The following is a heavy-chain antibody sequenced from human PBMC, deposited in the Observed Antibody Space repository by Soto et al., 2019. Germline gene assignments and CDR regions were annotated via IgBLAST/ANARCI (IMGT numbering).Heavy chain of an antibody. J-gene: IGHJ6*02. CDR3: ARDTPPDV. Sequence: PSETLSLTCTVSGGSISSYYWSWIRQPPGKGLEWIGYIYYSGSTNYNPSLKSRVTISVDTSKNQFSLKLSSVTAADTAVYYCARDTPPDVWGQGTTVTVSS. CDR1: GGSISSYY. V-gene: IGHV4-59*01. CDR2: IYYSGST.